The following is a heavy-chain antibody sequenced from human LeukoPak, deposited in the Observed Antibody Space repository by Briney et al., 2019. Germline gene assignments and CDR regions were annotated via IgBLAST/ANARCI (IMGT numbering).Heavy chain of an antibody. CDR2: IYYGGST. V-gene: IGHV4-59*08. D-gene: IGHD3-3*01. CDR1: GGSISSYY. Sequence: PSETLSLTCTVSGGSISSYYWSWIRQPPGQGLEGIGYIYYGGSTNYNPSLKSRVTISVDTSKNQFSLKLSSVTAADTGVYYCARLSYDFWSGYYKAFDYWGQGTLVTVSS. CDR3: ARLSYDFWSGYYKAFDY. J-gene: IGHJ4*02.